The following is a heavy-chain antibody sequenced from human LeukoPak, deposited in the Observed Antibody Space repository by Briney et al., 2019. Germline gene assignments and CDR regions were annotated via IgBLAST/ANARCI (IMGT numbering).Heavy chain of an antibody. V-gene: IGHV3-23*01. CDR1: GFTFSSSA. CDR2: ITGGGGST. CDR3: AKDARPSY. J-gene: IGHJ4*02. Sequence: GGSLRLSCAASGFTFSSSAMSWDRQAPGKGLERVSAITGGGGSTYYADSVKGRFTISRDNSKNTLYLQMNSLRADDTAVYYCAKDARPSYWGQGTLFTVSS.